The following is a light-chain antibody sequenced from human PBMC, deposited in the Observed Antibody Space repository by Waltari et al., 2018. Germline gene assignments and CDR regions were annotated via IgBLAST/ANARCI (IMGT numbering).Light chain of an antibody. V-gene: IGKV4-1*01. J-gene: IGKJ4*01. CDR2: WAS. CDR3: QQYYSAPLT. CDR1: QIVLYSSNNKND. Sequence: DIVMTQSPDSLAVSLGGRATINCKSSQIVLYSSNNKNDLAWFQQKPGQPPNLLIYWASTRESGVPDCFSGSGSGTDFTPPISSLQAEDVAVYYCQQYYSAPLTFGGGTKVEIK.